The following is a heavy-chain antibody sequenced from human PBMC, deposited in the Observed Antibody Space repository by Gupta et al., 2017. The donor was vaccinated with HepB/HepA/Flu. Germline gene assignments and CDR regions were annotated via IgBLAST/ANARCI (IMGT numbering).Heavy chain of an antibody. D-gene: IGHD2-2*01. V-gene: IGHV4-34*01. J-gene: IGHJ4*02. CDR2: INHSGST. CDR3: ARGNCSSTSCYLLDY. CDR1: GGSFSGYY. Sequence: QVQLQQWGAGLLKPSETLSLTCAVYGGSFSGYYWSWIRQPPGKGLEWIGEINHSGSTNYNPSLKSRVTISVDTSKNQFSLKLSSVTAADTAVYYCARGNCSSTSCYLLDYWGQGTLVTVSS.